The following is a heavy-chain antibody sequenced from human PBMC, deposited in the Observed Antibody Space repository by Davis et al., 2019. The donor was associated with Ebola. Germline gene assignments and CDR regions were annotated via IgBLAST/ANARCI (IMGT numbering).Heavy chain of an antibody. CDR2: IYSSGST. J-gene: IGHJ2*01. CDR3: ARAGSSGWYFDL. Sequence: MPSETLSLTCTVSGGSISSGDYYWSWIRQPPGKGLEWIGYIYSSGSTYYNPSLKSRVTISVDTSKNQFSLKLSSVTAADTAVYYCARAGSSGWYFDLWGRGTLVTVSS. D-gene: IGHD6-19*01. V-gene: IGHV4-30-4*02. CDR1: GGSISSGDYY.